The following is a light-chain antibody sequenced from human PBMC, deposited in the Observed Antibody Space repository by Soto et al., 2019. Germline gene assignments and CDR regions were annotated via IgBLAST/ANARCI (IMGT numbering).Light chain of an antibody. CDR3: CSYAGSYTLL. Sequence: QSALTQPRSVSGSPGQSVTISCTGTSSNVGGYNYVSWYQQHPGKAPKFMIYDVNKRPSGVPDRFSGSKSGNTASLTITGLQPEDEADYYCCSYAGSYTLLFGGGTKVTVL. J-gene: IGLJ2*01. CDR1: SSNVGGYNY. V-gene: IGLV2-11*01. CDR2: DVN.